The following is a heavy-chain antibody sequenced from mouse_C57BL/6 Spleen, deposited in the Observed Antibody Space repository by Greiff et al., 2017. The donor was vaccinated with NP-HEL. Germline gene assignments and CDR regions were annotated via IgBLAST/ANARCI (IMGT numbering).Heavy chain of an antibody. CDR2: INPNNGGT. D-gene: IGHD1-1*01. Sequence: EVQLKESGPELVKPGASVKIPCKASGYTFTDYNMDWVKQSHGKSLEWIGDINPNNGGTIYNQKFKGKATLTVDKSSSTAYMELRSLTSEDTAVYYCARALRDRYGSSLGFDYWGQGTTLTVSS. J-gene: IGHJ2*01. V-gene: IGHV1-18*01. CDR3: ARALRDRYGSSLGFDY. CDR1: GYTFTDYN.